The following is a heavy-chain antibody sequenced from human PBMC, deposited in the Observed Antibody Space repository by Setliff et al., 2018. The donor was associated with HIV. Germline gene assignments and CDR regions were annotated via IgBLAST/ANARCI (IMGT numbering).Heavy chain of an antibody. J-gene: IGHJ4*02. CDR2: IFYSGSA. CDR1: GGSISSGDYY. V-gene: IGHV4-39*02. CDR3: AREDSSYHYFDS. Sequence: SETLSLTCTVSGGSISSGDYYWGWIRQPPGKGREWIGSIFYSGSANYNPSLTSPVTISVDTSKNQFSLKLRSVTAADTAVYWCAREDSSYHYFDSWGQGVLVTVSS. D-gene: IGHD3-22*01.